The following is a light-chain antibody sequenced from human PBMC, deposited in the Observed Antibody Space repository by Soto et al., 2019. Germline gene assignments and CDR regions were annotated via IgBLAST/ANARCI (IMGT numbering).Light chain of an antibody. Sequence: QSALTQSASVSGYPGQSITISCTGTSSDVGGYNYVSWYQQHPGKAPKLMIYDVSNRPSGVSNRFSGSKSGNTASLTISGLQAEDEADYYCNSYTSSSTLLFGGGTKLTVL. CDR1: SSDVGGYNY. CDR3: NSYTSSSTLL. J-gene: IGLJ2*01. V-gene: IGLV2-14*01. CDR2: DVS.